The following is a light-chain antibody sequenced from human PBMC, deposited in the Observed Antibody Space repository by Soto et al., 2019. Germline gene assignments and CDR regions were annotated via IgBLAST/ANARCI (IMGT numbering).Light chain of an antibody. CDR3: QQLLSSPIT. Sequence: DIQMTQSPSTLSASVGGRVTIACRASQSVGTWVAWYQQKPGKAPKLLIYGASNLESGVPSRFRGSGAGTSVTLTISSLQPEDFATYYCQQLLSSPITVGQGTRLEI. CDR2: GAS. CDR1: QSVGTW. J-gene: IGKJ5*01. V-gene: IGKV1-5*01.